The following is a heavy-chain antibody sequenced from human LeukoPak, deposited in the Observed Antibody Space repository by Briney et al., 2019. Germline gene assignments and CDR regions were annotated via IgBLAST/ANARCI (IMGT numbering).Heavy chain of an antibody. Sequence: SETLSLTCTVSGGSVSSYYWSWIRQPPGKGLEWIGYIYYSGSTNYNPSLKSRVTISVDTSKNQFSLKLSSVTAADTAVYYCARGTQDTAPYYYYYMDVWGKGTTVTISS. J-gene: IGHJ6*03. CDR1: GGSVSSYY. CDR3: ARGTQDTAPYYYYYMDV. D-gene: IGHD5-18*01. V-gene: IGHV4-59*02. CDR2: IYYSGST.